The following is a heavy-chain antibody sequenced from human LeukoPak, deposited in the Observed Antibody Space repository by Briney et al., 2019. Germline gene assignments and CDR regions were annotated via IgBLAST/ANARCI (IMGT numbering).Heavy chain of an antibody. Sequence: GGSLRLSCVASGFTFSSYAMSWVRQAPGKGLEWVSGISGSGGSTCYADSVKGRFTISRDTSKNTLYLQLNSLRAEDTAAYYCAKWAYSYGPVYFDYWGQGTLVTVST. CDR1: GFTFSSYA. J-gene: IGHJ4*02. V-gene: IGHV3-23*01. CDR2: ISGSGGST. CDR3: AKWAYSYGPVYFDY. D-gene: IGHD5-18*01.